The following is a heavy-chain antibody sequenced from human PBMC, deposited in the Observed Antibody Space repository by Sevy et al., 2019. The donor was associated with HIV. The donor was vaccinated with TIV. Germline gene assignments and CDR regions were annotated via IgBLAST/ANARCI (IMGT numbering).Heavy chain of an antibody. CDR1: GFTFGDYA. D-gene: IGHD3-10*01. Sequence: GGSLRLSCTASGFTFGDYAMSWFRQAPGKGLEWVGFIRSKAYGGTTEYAASVKGRFTISRDDSKSIAYLQMNSMKTEDTAVYYCNSWYYGSGGRFDYWGQGTLVTVSS. CDR2: IRSKAYGGTT. V-gene: IGHV3-49*03. J-gene: IGHJ4*02. CDR3: NSWYYGSGGRFDY.